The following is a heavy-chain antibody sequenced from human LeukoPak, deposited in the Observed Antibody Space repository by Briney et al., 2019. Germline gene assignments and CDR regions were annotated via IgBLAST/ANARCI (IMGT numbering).Heavy chain of an antibody. J-gene: IGHJ4*02. CDR2: IIPIFGTA. Sequence: ASVKVSCKASGGTFSSYAISWVRQALGQGLEWMGGIIPIFGTANYAQKFQGRVTITTDESTSTAYMELSSLRSEDTAVYYCARGDGIAASFDYWGQGTLVTVSS. CDR1: GGTFSSYA. CDR3: ARGDGIAASFDY. D-gene: IGHD6-13*01. V-gene: IGHV1-69*05.